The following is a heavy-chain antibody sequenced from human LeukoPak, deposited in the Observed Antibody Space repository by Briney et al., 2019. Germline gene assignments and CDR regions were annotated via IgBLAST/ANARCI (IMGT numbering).Heavy chain of an antibody. CDR3: ARERTGDDFDV. CDR2: VWYEGDIK. CDR1: GFTFRNYG. V-gene: IGHV3-33*01. D-gene: IGHD1-14*01. J-gene: IGHJ3*01. Sequence: GTSLRLSCVASGFTFRNYGVHWVRQAPGKGLEWVALVWYEGDIKWYADSVKGRFTISRDNSKNTLYLLMNSLRAEDTAVYYCARERTGDDFDVWGQGTMVTVSS.